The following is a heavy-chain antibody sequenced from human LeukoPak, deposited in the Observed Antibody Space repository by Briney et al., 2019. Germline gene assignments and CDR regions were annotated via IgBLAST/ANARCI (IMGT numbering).Heavy chain of an antibody. CDR1: GASISIYS. V-gene: IGHV4-59*01. Sequence: SETQSLTCTVSGASISIYSWSWIRQPPGQALEWIGYIYYSGSPNYNPSLKSRVTMSVDASKNQFSLKVSSVTAADTAVYYCAKSNRYCDSASCYEAFDIWGQGTMVTVSS. D-gene: IGHD2-2*01. CDR3: AKSNRYCDSASCYEAFDI. J-gene: IGHJ3*02. CDR2: IYYSGSP.